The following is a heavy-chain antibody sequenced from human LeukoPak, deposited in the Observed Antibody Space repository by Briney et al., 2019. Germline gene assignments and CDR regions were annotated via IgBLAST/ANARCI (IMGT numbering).Heavy chain of an antibody. V-gene: IGHV3-23*01. D-gene: IGHD4-17*01. CDR3: AKGRGAMVTTFDY. J-gene: IGHJ4*02. Sequence: GGSLRLSCAASGFTFSSYAMSWVRQAPGKGLEWVSAISVSGGSTYYADSVKGRFTISRDNSKNTLYLQMNSLRAEDTAIYYCAKGRGAMVTTFDYWGQGTLVTVSS. CDR1: GFTFSSYA. CDR2: ISVSGGST.